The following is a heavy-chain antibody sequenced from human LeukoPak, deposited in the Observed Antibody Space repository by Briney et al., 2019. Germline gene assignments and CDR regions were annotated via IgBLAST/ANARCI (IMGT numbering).Heavy chain of an antibody. V-gene: IGHV5-51*01. Sequence: GESLKISFKGSGYSFSSYWIGWVRQMPGKGLERMGIIYPGDSDTRYSSSFQGQVTISGDKSITTAYLQWSSLKASDTAMYYCARQGSSSSSRFDYWGQGTLVTVSS. J-gene: IGHJ4*02. CDR3: ARQGSSSSSRFDY. CDR1: GYSFSSYW. D-gene: IGHD6-6*01. CDR2: IYPGDSDT.